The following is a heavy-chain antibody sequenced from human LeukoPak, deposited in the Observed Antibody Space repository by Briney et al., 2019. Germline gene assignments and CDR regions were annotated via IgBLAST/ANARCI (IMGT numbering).Heavy chain of an antibody. Sequence: TSETLSLTCTVSGGSISSYYWSWIRQPPGKGLEWIGYIYYSGSTNYNPSLKSRVTISVDTSKNQFSLKLSSVTAADTAVYYCARRYSSGLDAFDIWGQGTMVTVSS. J-gene: IGHJ3*02. CDR3: ARRYSSGLDAFDI. CDR1: GGSISSYY. CDR2: IYYSGST. D-gene: IGHD6-19*01. V-gene: IGHV4-59*08.